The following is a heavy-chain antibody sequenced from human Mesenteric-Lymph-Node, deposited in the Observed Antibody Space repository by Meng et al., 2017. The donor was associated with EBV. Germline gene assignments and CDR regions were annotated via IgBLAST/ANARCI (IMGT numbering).Heavy chain of an antibody. D-gene: IGHD5-12*01. Sequence: QNSGPGLGKPSQTLSLPFAVSGGSISSGGYYWSWIRQPPGKGLEWIGYIYYSGSTYYNPSLKSRVTISVDTSKNQFSLKLSSVTAADTAVYYCARGLEVATMSYWGQGTLVTVSS. J-gene: IGHJ4*02. V-gene: IGHV4-30-4*01. CDR2: IYYSGST. CDR3: ARGLEVATMSY. CDR1: GGSISSGGYY.